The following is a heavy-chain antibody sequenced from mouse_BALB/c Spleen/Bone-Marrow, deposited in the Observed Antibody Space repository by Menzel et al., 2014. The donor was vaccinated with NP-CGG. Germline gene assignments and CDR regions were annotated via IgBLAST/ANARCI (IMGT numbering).Heavy chain of an antibody. Sequence: EVQRVESGGGLVQPGGSLKLSCAASGFNFSRYWMSWVRPAPGKGLEWIGEINPDSSTINYTPSLKDKFIISRDNAKNTLYLQMSKVRSEDTALYYCAHRYDVAMDYWGQGTSVTVSS. CDR3: AHRYDVAMDY. J-gene: IGHJ4*01. CDR1: GFNFSRYW. V-gene: IGHV4-1*02. CDR2: INPDSSTI. D-gene: IGHD2-14*01.